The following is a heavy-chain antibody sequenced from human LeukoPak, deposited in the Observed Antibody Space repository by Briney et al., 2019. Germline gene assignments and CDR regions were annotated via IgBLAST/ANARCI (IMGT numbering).Heavy chain of an antibody. CDR1: GGSFSGYY. J-gene: IGHJ5*02. CDR2: INHSGST. V-gene: IGHV4-34*01. Sequence: SETLSLTCAVYGGSFSGYYWSWIRQPPGKGLEWIGEINHSGSTNYNPSLKSRVTISVDTSKNQFSLKPSSVTAADTAVYYCARGGYVWGSYRLGNNWFDPWGQGTLVTVSS. CDR3: ARGGYVWGSYRLGNNWFDP. D-gene: IGHD3-16*02.